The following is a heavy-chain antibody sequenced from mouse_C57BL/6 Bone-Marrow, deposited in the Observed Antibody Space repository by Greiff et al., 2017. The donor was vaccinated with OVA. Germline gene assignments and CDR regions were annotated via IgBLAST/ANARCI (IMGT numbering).Heavy chain of an antibody. CDR2: IHPGDGDT. Sequence: VQLQQSGPELVKPGASVKISCKASGYAFSSSWMNWVKQRPGKGLEWIGRIHPGDGDTNYNGKFKGKATLTADKSSSTAYMQLSSLTSEDSAVYYCASGEVRRLDYWGQGTTLTVSS. D-gene: IGHD2-1*01. CDR1: GYAFSSSW. J-gene: IGHJ2*01. CDR3: ASGEVRRLDY. V-gene: IGHV1-82*01.